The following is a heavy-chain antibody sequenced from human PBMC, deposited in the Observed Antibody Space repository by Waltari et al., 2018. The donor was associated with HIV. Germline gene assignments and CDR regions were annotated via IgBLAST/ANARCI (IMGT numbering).Heavy chain of an antibody. CDR3: AREVSRGGGWFDP. D-gene: IGHD3-10*01. Sequence: QVQLQESGPGLVKPSETLSLTCNVSGGSMSGYYWSWIRQSPGKGLEWIGYIYYSGNTNYNPSLKSRVTISVATSKTQSSLKLGSVTAADTAAYYCAREVSRGGGWFDPWGQGTLVTVSS. CDR2: IYYSGNT. V-gene: IGHV4-59*01. CDR1: GGSMSGYY. J-gene: IGHJ5*02.